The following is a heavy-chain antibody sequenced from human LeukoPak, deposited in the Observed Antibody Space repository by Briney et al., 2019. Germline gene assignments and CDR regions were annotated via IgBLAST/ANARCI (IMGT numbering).Heavy chain of an antibody. CDR1: GFTFSSYA. CDR3: AKDPVLLWFGEPSSYFDY. CDR2: ISGSGGST. V-gene: IGHV3-23*01. Sequence: GGSLRLSCEASGFTFSSYAMSWVRQAPGKGLEWVSAISGSGGSTYYADSVKGRFTISRDNSTNTLYLQMNSLRAEDTAVYYCAKDPVLLWFGEPSSYFDYSGQGTLVTVSS. J-gene: IGHJ4*02. D-gene: IGHD3-10*01.